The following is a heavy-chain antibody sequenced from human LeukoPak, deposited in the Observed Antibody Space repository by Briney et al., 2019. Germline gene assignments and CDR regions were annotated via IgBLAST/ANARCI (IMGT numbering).Heavy chain of an antibody. CDR3: AREVAAAGNFDY. CDR2: IIPIFGTA. Sequence: SVKVSCKASGGTFSSYAISWVRQAPGQGLEWMGGIIPIFGTANYAQKLQGRVTMTTDTSTSTAYMELRSLRSDDTAVYYCAREVAAAGNFDYWGQGTLVTVSS. CDR1: GGTFSSYA. J-gene: IGHJ4*02. D-gene: IGHD6-13*01. V-gene: IGHV1-69*05.